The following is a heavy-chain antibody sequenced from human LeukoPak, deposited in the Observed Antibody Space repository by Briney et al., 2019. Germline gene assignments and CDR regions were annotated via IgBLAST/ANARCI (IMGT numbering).Heavy chain of an antibody. CDR1: GGSISSYY. D-gene: IGHD5-18*01. J-gene: IGHJ4*02. V-gene: IGHV4-59*01. CDR3: ARGIEQGDTAMADS. Sequence: SETLSLTCAVSGGSISSYYWSWIRQPPGKGLEWIGYIYYSGSTKYNPSLKSRVTISVDTSKNQFSLKLSSVTAADTAVYYCARGIEQGDTAMADSWGQGTLVTVSS. CDR2: IYYSGST.